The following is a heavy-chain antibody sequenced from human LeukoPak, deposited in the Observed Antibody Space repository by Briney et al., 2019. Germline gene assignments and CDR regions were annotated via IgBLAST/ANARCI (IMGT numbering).Heavy chain of an antibody. D-gene: IGHD6-19*01. J-gene: IGHJ4*02. CDR3: ARGAGTGWYDFDY. V-gene: IGHV3-33*01. CDR1: GFTFSNYA. Sequence: GRSLRLSCIASGFTFSNYAMHWVRQAPGKGLEWVAVIWYDGSNKYYADSVKGRFTISRDNSKNTVFLLMNSLRAEDTAVYYCARGAGTGWYDFDYWGQGSVVTVPS. CDR2: IWYDGSNK.